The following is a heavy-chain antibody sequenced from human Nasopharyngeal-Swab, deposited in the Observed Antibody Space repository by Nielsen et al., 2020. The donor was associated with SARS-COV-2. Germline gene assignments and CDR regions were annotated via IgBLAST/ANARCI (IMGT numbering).Heavy chain of an antibody. CDR1: GGSFSGYY. CDR3: ARGPRGRRGHYGMDV. D-gene: IGHD2-15*01. CDR2: INHSGST. V-gene: IGHV4-34*01. J-gene: IGHJ6*02. Sequence: ETLSLTCAVYGGSFSGYYWSWIRQPPGKGLEWIGEINHSGSTNYNPSLKSRVTISVDTSKNQFSLKLSSVTAADTAVYYCARGPRGRRGHYGMDVWGQGTTVTVSS.